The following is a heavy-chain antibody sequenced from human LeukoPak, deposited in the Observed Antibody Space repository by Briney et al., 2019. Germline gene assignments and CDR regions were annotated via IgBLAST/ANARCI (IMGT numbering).Heavy chain of an antibody. CDR1: GFTFSGYD. CDR2: IRYDASNK. CDR3: AKASAIDY. Sequence: GGSLRLSCAASGFTFSGYDMHWVRKAPGKGLEWVAFIRYDASNKYYTDSVKGRFTISRDNSKNTLYLQMNSLRPEDTAVYYCAKASAIDYWGQGTLVTVSS. V-gene: IGHV3-30*02. J-gene: IGHJ4*02.